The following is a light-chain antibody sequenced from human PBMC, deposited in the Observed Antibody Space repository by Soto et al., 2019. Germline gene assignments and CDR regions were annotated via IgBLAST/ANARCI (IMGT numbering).Light chain of an antibody. CDR2: EGS. CDR1: NSDVGSYNL. CDR3: CSYAGSSILV. J-gene: IGLJ2*01. V-gene: IGLV2-23*01. Sequence: QSVLTQPASVSGSPGQSITISCTGTNSDVGSYNLVSWYQQYPGKAPKLLIYEGSKRPSGVSNRFSGSKSGNTASLTISGLQAEDEADYHCCSYAGSSILVFGGGTKLTVL.